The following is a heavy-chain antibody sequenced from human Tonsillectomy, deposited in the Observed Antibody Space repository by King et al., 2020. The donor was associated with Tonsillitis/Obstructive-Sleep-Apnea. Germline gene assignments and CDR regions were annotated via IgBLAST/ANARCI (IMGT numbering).Heavy chain of an antibody. CDR3: ARGTVAARVGD. CDR2: INDRGSA. V-gene: IGHV4-34*01. Sequence: HVQLQQWGAGLLKPSETLSLTCVVYGGSFSNFYWSWIRQPPGKGLEWIGEINDRGSAYYNPSLESRVTISVDTSKNQFSLNLSSVTAADTAVYYCARGTVAARVGDWGQGTLVTVSS. D-gene: IGHD1-26*01. J-gene: IGHJ4*02. CDR1: GGSFSNFY.